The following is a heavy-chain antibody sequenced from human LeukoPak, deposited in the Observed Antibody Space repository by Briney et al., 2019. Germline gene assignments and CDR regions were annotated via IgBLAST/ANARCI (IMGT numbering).Heavy chain of an antibody. Sequence: SQTLSLTCTVSGGSISSGDYYWSWIRQPPGKGLEWIGYIYYSGSTYYNPSLKRRVTISVDTSKTQFSLKLSSVTAADTAVYYCARDQVVTTGPYYYYYGMDVWGHGTTVTVSS. J-gene: IGHJ6*02. CDR2: IYYSGST. CDR1: GGSISSGDYY. CDR3: ARDQVVTTGPYYYYYGMDV. D-gene: IGHD2-21*02. V-gene: IGHV4-30-4*01.